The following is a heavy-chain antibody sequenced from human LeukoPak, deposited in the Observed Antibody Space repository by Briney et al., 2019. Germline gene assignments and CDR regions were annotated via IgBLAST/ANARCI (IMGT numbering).Heavy chain of an antibody. V-gene: IGHV3-30*04. CDR2: ISYGGSNK. J-gene: IGHJ4*02. CDR1: GFTFSSYA. Sequence: GGSLRLSCAASGFTFSSYAMHWVRQAPGKGLEWVAVISYGGSNKYYADSVKGRFTISRDNSKNTLYLQMNSLRAEDTAVYYCARGQEWELLYHAAPDYWGQGTLVTVSS. D-gene: IGHD1-26*01. CDR3: ARGQEWELLYHAAPDY.